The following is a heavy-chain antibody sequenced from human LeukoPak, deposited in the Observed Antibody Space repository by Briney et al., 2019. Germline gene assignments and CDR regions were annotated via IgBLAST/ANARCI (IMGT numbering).Heavy chain of an antibody. Sequence: GGSLRLSCAASGFTFNSYTMNWVRQAPGQGLEWVSFISSGSDTIYYADSVKGRFTISRDNSKNTLYLQMNSLRAEDTAVYYCAREGKYYEGDYWGQGTLVTVSS. J-gene: IGHJ4*02. CDR1: GFTFNSYT. V-gene: IGHV3-48*01. D-gene: IGHD3-22*01. CDR2: ISSGSDTI. CDR3: AREGKYYEGDY.